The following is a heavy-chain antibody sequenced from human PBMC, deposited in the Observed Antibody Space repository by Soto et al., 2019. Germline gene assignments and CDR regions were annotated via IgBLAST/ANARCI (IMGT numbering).Heavy chain of an antibody. J-gene: IGHJ5*02. V-gene: IGHV1-2*02. CDR2: INAHSGGT. Sequence: ASVKVSCKASGFSFTGYYIHWLRQAPGQGLEWMGWINAHSGGTEYAQKFQGRVTLTRDTSIATAYLTLTSLTSDDTALYYCAKDLTRQLAYWLDPWGQGTQVTV. CDR3: AKDLTRQLAYWLDP. D-gene: IGHD6-6*01. CDR1: GFSFTGYY.